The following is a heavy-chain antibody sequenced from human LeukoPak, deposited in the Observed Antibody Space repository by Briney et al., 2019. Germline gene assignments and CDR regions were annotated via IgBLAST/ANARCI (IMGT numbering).Heavy chain of an antibody. Sequence: AGGSLRLSCAASGFTFSSYGMHWVRQAPGKGLEWVAVISYDGSNKYYADSVKGRFTISRDNSKNTLYLQMNSLRAEDTAVYYCARGSGLWFGELLEENDYWGQGTLVTVSS. J-gene: IGHJ4*02. D-gene: IGHD3-10*01. CDR1: GFTFSSYG. V-gene: IGHV3-30*03. CDR2: ISYDGSNK. CDR3: ARGSGLWFGELLEENDY.